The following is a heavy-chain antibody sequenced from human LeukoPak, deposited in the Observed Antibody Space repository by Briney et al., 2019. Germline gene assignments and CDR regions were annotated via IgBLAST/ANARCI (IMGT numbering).Heavy chain of an antibody. CDR1: GESFSGYS. V-gene: IGHV4-34*01. CDR2: INQRRNT. D-gene: IGHD6-19*01. CDR3: ARHGWHAWYFDL. J-gene: IGHJ2*01. Sequence: SETLSLTCVVYGESFSGYSWSWIRQPPGKGLEWIGEINQRRNTNYNPSLKSRVTISIDTSKNQFSLKLSSVTTADTAVYYCARHGWHAWYFDLWGRGTLVTVSS.